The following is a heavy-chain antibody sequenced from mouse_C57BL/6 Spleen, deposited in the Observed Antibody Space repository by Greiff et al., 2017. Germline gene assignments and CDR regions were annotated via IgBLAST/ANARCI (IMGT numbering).Heavy chain of an antibody. V-gene: IGHV5-6*02. CDR2: IRSGGSYT. J-gene: IGHJ2*01. CDR3: ARPYYDYDEGFFDY. Sequence: EVKLEESGGDLVKPGGSLKLSCAASGFTFSSSGMSWVRQTPDTRLEWVATIRSGGSYTYYPDSVKGRFTISRDNAKNTLYLQMSSLKSEDTAMYYCARPYYDYDEGFFDYGGQGTTRTVSS. D-gene: IGHD2-4*01. CDR1: GFTFSSSG.